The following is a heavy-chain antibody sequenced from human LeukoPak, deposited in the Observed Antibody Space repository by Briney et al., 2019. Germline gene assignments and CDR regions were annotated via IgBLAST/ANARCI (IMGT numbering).Heavy chain of an antibody. CDR1: GGSISSGGYS. Sequence: SETLSLTCAVSGGSISSGGYSWSWIRQPPGKGLEWIGYIYHSGSTYYNPSLKSRVTISVDRSKNQFSLKLSSVTAADTVVYYCARWIQLGGYYFDYWGQGTLVTVSS. V-gene: IGHV4-30-2*01. D-gene: IGHD5-18*01. CDR3: ARWIQLGGYYFDY. J-gene: IGHJ4*02. CDR2: IYHSGST.